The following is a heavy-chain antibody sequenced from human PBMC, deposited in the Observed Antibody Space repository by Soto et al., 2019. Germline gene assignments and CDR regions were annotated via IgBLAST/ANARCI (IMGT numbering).Heavy chain of an antibody. CDR1: GYTFTGYY. D-gene: IGHD6-13*01. CDR3: ARDSKAYSSSPNNLFYP. CDR2: INPNSGGT. J-gene: IGHJ5*02. V-gene: IGHV1-2*04. Sequence: ASVKVSCKASGYTFTGYYMHWVRQAPGQGLEWMGWINPNSGGTNYAQKFQGWVTMTRDTSISTAYMELSRLRSDDTAVYYCARDSKAYSSSPNNLFYPWGQGTLVTGSS.